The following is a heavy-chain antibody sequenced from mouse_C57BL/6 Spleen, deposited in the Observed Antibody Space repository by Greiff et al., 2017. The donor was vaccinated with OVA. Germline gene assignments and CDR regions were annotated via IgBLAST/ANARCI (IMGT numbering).Heavy chain of an antibody. CDR2: LFPGSGST. CDR1: GYTFTDYY. D-gene: IGHD1-1*01. V-gene: IGHV1-75*01. CDR3: ARDYGSGGYFDV. J-gene: IGHJ1*03. Sequence: VQLPQSGPALVKPGASVTISCKASGYTFTDYYINWVKQRPGPGLEWIGWLFPGSGSTYSNAQFTGNATLTVDKSSSTAYMLLSSLTSEDSAVYFCARDYGSGGYFDVWGTGTTVTVSS.